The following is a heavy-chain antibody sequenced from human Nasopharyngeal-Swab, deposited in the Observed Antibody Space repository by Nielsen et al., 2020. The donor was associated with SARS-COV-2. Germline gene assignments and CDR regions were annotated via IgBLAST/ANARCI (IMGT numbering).Heavy chain of an antibody. CDR1: GYTFTNSP. V-gene: IGHV1-3*04. CDR3: AREGLYSSSSDVDY. CDR2: INTGNGYT. J-gene: IGHJ4*02. D-gene: IGHD6-6*01. Sequence: ASVKVSCKTCGYTFTNSPIHWVRQAPGQRLEWVGWINTGNGYTQYSQKFQGRVTITRDTSASTAYMELSSLTSGDTAVYYCAREGLYSSSSDVDYWGQGTLVTVSS.